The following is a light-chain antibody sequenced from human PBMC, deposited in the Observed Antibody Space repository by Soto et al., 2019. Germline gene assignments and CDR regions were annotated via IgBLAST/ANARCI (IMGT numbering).Light chain of an antibody. Sequence: SYELTQPPSVSVAPGKTASISCGGNDIGSKGVHCYQQKPGQAPVLVIYSDTDLPPVITERFSGSNSANLATLTISRVEAGDEADYYCQVWDSGSAHVVFGGGTKVTVL. CDR1: DIGSKG. CDR2: SDT. V-gene: IGLV3-21*01. CDR3: QVWDSGSAHVV. J-gene: IGLJ2*01.